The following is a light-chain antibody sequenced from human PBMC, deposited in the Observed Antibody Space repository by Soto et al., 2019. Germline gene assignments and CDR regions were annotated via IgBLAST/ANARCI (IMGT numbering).Light chain of an antibody. CDR1: QSINVW. Sequence: DIQMTQSPSTLSASVGDRVTITCRASQSINVWLAWYQQKPGKAPKLLIYKASSLESGVPSRFSGSGSGTEFTLTISSLQPDDFATYYCQHYNSYSEAFGQGTKVDIK. CDR2: KAS. V-gene: IGKV1-5*03. CDR3: QHYNSYSEA. J-gene: IGKJ1*01.